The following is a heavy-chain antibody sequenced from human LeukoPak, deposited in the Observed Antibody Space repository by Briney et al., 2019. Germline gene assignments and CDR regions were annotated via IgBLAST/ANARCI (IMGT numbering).Heavy chain of an antibody. CDR3: ARVWFGVFDY. Sequence: PSETLSLTCTVSGGSISSYTYYWGWIRQPPGKGLEWIGSIYYSGSTYYNPSLKSRVTISVDTSKNQFSLKLSSVTAADTAVYYCARVWFGVFDYWGQGTLVTVSS. CDR2: IYYSGST. CDR1: GGSISSYTYY. J-gene: IGHJ4*02. D-gene: IGHD3-10*01. V-gene: IGHV4-39*07.